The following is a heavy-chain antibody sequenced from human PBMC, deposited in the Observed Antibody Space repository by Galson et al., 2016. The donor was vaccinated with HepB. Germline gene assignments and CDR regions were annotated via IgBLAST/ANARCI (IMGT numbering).Heavy chain of an antibody. D-gene: IGHD3-10*01. CDR1: GFTFRTFA. V-gene: IGHV3-30*09. J-gene: IGHJ4*02. CDR2: LSYDGTEK. Sequence: SLRLSCATSGFTFRTFAMHWVRQAPGKGLEWVATLSYDGTEKYYADSVQGRFAISRDNSNNIVYLQVSSLRAEDTGLYYCTRDQHRASYFDYWGQGTLVTVS. CDR3: TRDQHRASYFDY.